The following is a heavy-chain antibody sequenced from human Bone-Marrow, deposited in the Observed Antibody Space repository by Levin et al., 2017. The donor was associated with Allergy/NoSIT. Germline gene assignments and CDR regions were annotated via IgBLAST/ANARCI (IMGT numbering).Heavy chain of an antibody. CDR2: ISYDGSNK. D-gene: IGHD4-23*01. J-gene: IGHJ4*02. Sequence: LSLTCAASGFTFSSYGMHWVRQAPGKGLEWVAVISYDGSNKYYADSVKGRFTISRDNSKNTLYLQMNSLRAEDTAVYYCATGKTDFWGQGTLVTVSS. CDR1: GFTFSSYG. V-gene: IGHV3-30*03. CDR3: ATGKTDF.